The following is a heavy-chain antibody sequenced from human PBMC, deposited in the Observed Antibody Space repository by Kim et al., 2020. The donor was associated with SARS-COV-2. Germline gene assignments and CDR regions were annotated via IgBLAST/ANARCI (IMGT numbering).Heavy chain of an antibody. D-gene: IGHD1-26*01. CDR3: ARRHSGSYYGYYFDY. V-gene: IGHV5-51*01. Sequence: PPFQGQVTISADNSISTAYLQWSSLKASDTAMYYCARRHSGSYYGYYFDYWGQGTLVTVSS. J-gene: IGHJ4*02.